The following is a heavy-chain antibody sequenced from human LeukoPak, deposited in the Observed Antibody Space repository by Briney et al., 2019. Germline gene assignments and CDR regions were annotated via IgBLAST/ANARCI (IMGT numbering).Heavy chain of an antibody. CDR1: GFTFSSYW. Sequence: GGSLRLSCAASGFTFSSYWMHWVRQAPGKGLVWVSRISPDESSTWYADSVKGRFSISRDNAKNTLYVQMNSLRAEDTAVYYCEAYYHDSTASDIWGQGTVVTVSS. J-gene: IGHJ3*02. CDR2: ISPDESST. D-gene: IGHD3-22*01. CDR3: EAYYHDSTASDI. V-gene: IGHV3-74*01.